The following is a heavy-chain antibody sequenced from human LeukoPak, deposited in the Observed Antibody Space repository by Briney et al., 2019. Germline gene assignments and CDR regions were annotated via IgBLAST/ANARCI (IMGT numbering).Heavy chain of an antibody. CDR3: ARGRDVVVPAAMRPYYYYYYMDV. CDR2: IYYSGST. Sequence: SETLSLTCTVSGGSISSYYWSWIRQPPGKGLEWIGYIYYSGSTNYNPSLKSRVTISVDTSKNQFSLKLSSVTAADTAVYYCARGRDVVVPAAMRPYYYYYYMDVWGKGTTVTVSS. J-gene: IGHJ6*03. D-gene: IGHD2-2*01. CDR1: GGSISSYY. V-gene: IGHV4-59*01.